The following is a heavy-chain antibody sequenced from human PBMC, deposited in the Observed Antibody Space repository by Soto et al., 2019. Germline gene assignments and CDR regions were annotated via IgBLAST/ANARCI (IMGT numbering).Heavy chain of an antibody. D-gene: IGHD1-26*01. CDR3: ESDYSGQGMDV. CDR2: INPNSGGA. J-gene: IGHJ6*02. CDR1: GGTFTAYH. Sequence: XSVKVSCNTSGGTFTAYHVHLVRQAPGQGLEWMGWINPNSGGANYAQKFEGRVTMTRDTSISTVYMELSRLGSDDTALYYCESDYSGQGMDVWGQGTTVTVSS. V-gene: IGHV1-2*02.